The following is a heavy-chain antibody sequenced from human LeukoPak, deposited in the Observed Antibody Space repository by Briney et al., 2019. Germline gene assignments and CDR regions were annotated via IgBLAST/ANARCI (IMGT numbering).Heavy chain of an antibody. V-gene: IGHV1-8*01. Sequence: ASVKVSCKASGYTFTSYDINWVRQATGQGLEWMGWVNPNSGNTGYAQKFQGRVTMTRNTSISTAYMELSSLRSEDTAVYYCARGHYGDYDTLFDYWGQGTLVTASS. D-gene: IGHD4-17*01. CDR2: VNPNSGNT. J-gene: IGHJ4*02. CDR1: GYTFTSYD. CDR3: ARGHYGDYDTLFDY.